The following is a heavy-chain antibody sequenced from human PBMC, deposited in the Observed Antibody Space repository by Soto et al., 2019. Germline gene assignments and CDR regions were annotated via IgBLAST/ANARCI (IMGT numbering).Heavy chain of an antibody. D-gene: IGHD1-26*01. CDR2: INAGNGNT. CDR3: ARLGSYAFYYYGMDV. J-gene: IGHJ6*02. Sequence: ASVKVSCKASGYTFTSYAMHWVRQAPGQRLEWMGWINAGNGNTKYSQKFQGRVTITRDTSASTAYMELSSLRSEDTAVYYCARLGSYAFYYYGMDVWGQGTTVTVSS. V-gene: IGHV1-3*01. CDR1: GYTFTSYA.